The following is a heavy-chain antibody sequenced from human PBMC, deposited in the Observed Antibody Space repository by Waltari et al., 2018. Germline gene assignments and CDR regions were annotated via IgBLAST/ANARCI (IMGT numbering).Heavy chain of an antibody. CDR1: GGSISSSSYY. D-gene: IGHD2-21*01. Sequence: QLQLQESGPGLVKPSETLSLTCTVPGGSISSSSYYWGWIRQHPGKGLEWIGSIYYSGSTYYNPSLKSRVTISVDTSKNQFSLKLSSVTAADTAVYYCANLAYCGGDCSPPFDYWGQGTLVTVSS. V-gene: IGHV4-39*01. CDR2: IYYSGST. J-gene: IGHJ4*02. CDR3: ANLAYCGGDCSPPFDY.